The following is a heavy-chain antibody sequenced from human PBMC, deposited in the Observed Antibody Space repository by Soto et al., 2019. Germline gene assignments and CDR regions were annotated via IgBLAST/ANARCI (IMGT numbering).Heavy chain of an antibody. CDR2: IWYDGSNT. CDR1: GFTFSSYG. V-gene: IGHV3-33*01. CDR3: ARDLITGTTSLTFDY. J-gene: IGHJ4*02. D-gene: IGHD1-7*01. Sequence: GSLRLSCAASGFTFSSYGMHWVRQAPGQGLEWVAVIWYDGSNTYYADSVKGRFTISRDNSKNTLYLQMNSLRAEDTAVYYCARDLITGTTSLTFDYWGQGTLVTVSS.